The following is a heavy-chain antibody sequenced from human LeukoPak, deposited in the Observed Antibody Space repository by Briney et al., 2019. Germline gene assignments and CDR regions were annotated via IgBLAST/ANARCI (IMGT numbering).Heavy chain of an antibody. CDR2: IKQDGSEK. CDR3: ARDQIVGAILAYGMDV. CDR1: GFTFSSYA. V-gene: IGHV3-7*03. J-gene: IGHJ6*02. D-gene: IGHD1-26*01. Sequence: GGSLRLSCAASGFTFSSYAMNWVRQAPGKGLEWVANIKQDGSEKYYVDSVKGRFTISRDNAKNSLYLQMNSLRAEDTAVYYCARDQIVGAILAYGMDVWGQGTTVTVSS.